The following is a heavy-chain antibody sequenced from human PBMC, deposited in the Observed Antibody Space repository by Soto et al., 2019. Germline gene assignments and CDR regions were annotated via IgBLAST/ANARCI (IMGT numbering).Heavy chain of an antibody. V-gene: IGHV4-59*08. J-gene: IGHJ5*02. D-gene: IGHD1-20*01. CDR3: ARVGGITGATSVGT. Sequence: SETLSLTCPVSGGSISSYYWTWIRQPPGKGLEWIGYIYYSGSTYYNPSLKSRVTISVDTSKNQFSLKLSSVTAADTAVYYCARVGGITGATSVGTWGQGTLVTVSS. CDR1: GGSISSYY. CDR2: IYYSGST.